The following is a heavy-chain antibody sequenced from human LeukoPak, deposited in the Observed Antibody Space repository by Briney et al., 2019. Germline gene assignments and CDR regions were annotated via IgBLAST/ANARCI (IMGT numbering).Heavy chain of an antibody. CDR2: ISGSGGST. V-gene: IGHV3-23*01. CDR1: RFTFISYA. CDR3: AKEDVVVVAATDY. J-gene: IGHJ4*02. D-gene: IGHD2-15*01. Sequence: GGSLRLSCAASRFTFISYAMSWVRQPPGKGLEWVSAISGSGGSTYYADSVKGRFTISRDNSKNTLYLQMNSLRAEDTAVYYCAKEDVVVVAATDYWGQGTLVTVSS.